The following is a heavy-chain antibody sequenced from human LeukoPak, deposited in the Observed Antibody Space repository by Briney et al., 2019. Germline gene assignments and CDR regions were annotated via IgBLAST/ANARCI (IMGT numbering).Heavy chain of an antibody. CDR2: IYAGGST. Sequence: GGSLRLSCAASGFTVSSNYMSWVRQAPGKGLEWVSVIYAGGSTYYADSVKGRFSIPRDNSKNTLYLQMNSLRAADTAVYYCARSKSRGDYYFDNWGQGTLVTVSS. CDR1: GFTVSSNY. CDR3: ARSKSRGDYYFDN. V-gene: IGHV3-53*01. D-gene: IGHD2-21*02. J-gene: IGHJ4*02.